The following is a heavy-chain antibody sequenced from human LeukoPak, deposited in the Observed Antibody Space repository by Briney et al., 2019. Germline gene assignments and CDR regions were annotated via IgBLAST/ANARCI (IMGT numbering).Heavy chain of an antibody. V-gene: IGHV3-30*03. CDR2: ISYDGSNK. CDR1: GFTFSSYG. D-gene: IGHD4-17*01. Sequence: PGGSLRLSCAASGFTFSSYGMHWVRQAPGKGLEWVAVISYDGSNKYYADSVKGRFTISRDNSKNTLYPQMNSLRAGDTAVYYCARSYGDYFFDYWGQGTLVTVSS. J-gene: IGHJ4*02. CDR3: ARSYGDYFFDY.